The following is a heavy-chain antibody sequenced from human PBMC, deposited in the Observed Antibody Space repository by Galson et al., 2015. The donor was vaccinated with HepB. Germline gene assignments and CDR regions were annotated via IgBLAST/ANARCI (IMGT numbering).Heavy chain of an antibody. J-gene: IGHJ6*04. CDR3: ARGWYYNYMYV. Sequence: SVKVSCKASGYIFTSYGISWVRQAPGQGLEWMGWISAYTGNTNSAQKVQGRLTMTTDTIKKQFSLKLSSVTAADTAVYYCARGWYYNYMYVWGKGITVIVSS. D-gene: IGHD3-3*01. V-gene: IGHV1-18*01. CDR1: GYIFTSYG. CDR2: ISAYTGNT.